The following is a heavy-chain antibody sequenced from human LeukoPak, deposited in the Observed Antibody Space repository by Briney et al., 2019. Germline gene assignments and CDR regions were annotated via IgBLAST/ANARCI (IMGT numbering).Heavy chain of an antibody. D-gene: IGHD2-2*01. V-gene: IGHV3-64*02. J-gene: IGHJ6*04. Sequence: PGGSLRLSCAASGFTFSSYAMHWVRQAPGKGLEYVSAINSNGGSKYYADSVKGRFTISRDNSKNTLYLQMGSLRAEDMAVYYCARDGGYCSSTSCYEEYYYGMDVWGKGTTVTVSS. CDR2: INSNGGSK. CDR3: ARDGGYCSSTSCYEEYYYGMDV. CDR1: GFTFSSYA.